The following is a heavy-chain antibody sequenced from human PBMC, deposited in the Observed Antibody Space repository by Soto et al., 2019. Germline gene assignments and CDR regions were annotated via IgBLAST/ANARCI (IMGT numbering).Heavy chain of an antibody. CDR3: ARDPTPYYDILTGYSPPNWFDP. J-gene: IGHJ5*02. Sequence: ASVKVSCKASGYTFTSYGISWVRQAPGQGLEWMGWISAYNGNTNYAQKLQGRVTVTTDTSTSTAYMELRSLRSDDTAVYYCARDPTPYYDILTGYSPPNWFDPWGQGTLVTVSS. CDR1: GYTFTSYG. V-gene: IGHV1-18*04. CDR2: ISAYNGNT. D-gene: IGHD3-9*01.